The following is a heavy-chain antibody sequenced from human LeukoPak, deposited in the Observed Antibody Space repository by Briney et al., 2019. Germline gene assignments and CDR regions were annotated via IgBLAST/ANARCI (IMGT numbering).Heavy chain of an antibody. Sequence: PGRSLRLSCAASGFTFSSYGRHWVRQAPGKGLEWVAVIWYDGSNKYYADSVKGRFTISRDNSKNTLYLQMNSLRAEDTAVYYCARGRGAGEYYYYGMDVWGKGTTVTVSS. V-gene: IGHV3-33*01. D-gene: IGHD1-26*01. J-gene: IGHJ6*04. CDR3: ARGRGAGEYYYYGMDV. CDR2: IWYDGSNK. CDR1: GFTFSSYG.